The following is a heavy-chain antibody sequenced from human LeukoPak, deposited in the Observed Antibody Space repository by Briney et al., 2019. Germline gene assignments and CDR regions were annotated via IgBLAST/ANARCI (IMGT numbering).Heavy chain of an antibody. CDR3: ASCIAAAGSGLDY. D-gene: IGHD6-13*01. CDR2: IIPIFGTA. CDR1: GGTFTSYA. V-gene: IGHV1-69*05. J-gene: IGHJ4*02. Sequence: SVKVSCKASGGTFTSYAISWVRQAPGQGLEWMGGIIPIFGTANYAQKFQGRVTITTDESTSTAYMELSSLRSEDTAVYYCASCIAAAGSGLDYWGQGTLVTVSS.